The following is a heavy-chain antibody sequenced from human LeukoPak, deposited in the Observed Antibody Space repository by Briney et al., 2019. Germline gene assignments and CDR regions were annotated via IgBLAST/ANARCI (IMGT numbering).Heavy chain of an antibody. Sequence: PGGSLRLSCAASGFTFSSYSMNWVRQAPGKGLEWVSSISSSSSYIYYADSVKGRFTISRDNAKNSLYLQMNSLRAEDTAVYYCARDLGGYSSGWLDYWGQGTLVTVSS. V-gene: IGHV3-21*01. D-gene: IGHD6-19*01. CDR3: ARDLGGYSSGWLDY. J-gene: IGHJ4*02. CDR2: ISSSSSYI. CDR1: GFTFSSYS.